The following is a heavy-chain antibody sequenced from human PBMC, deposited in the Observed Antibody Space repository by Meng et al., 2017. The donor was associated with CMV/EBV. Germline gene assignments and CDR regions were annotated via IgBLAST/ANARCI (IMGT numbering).Heavy chain of an antibody. V-gene: IGHV3-30-3*01. D-gene: IGHD3-10*01. CDR2: ISYDGSNK. J-gene: IGHJ4*02. CDR3: AREDSGLNYFDY. CDR1: GFTFSSYA. Sequence: GESLKISCAASGFTFSSYAMHWVRQAPGKGLEWVAVISYDGSNKYYADSVKGRFTISRDNSKNTLYLQMNSLRAEDTAVYYCAREDSGLNYFDYWGQGTLVIVSS.